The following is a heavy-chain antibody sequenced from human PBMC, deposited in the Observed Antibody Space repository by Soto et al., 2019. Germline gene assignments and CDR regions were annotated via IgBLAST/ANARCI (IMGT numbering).Heavy chain of an antibody. CDR3: GRGGRRGWLGLDS. V-gene: IGHV4-31*03. Sequence: QVQLQESGPGLVKPSQTLSLTCTVSGGSIGSGTYYWNWIRQHPGKGLEWNGYVSFTGGTYYNPSLESRVSMSRETSQNPFTRELDSVTAGDTAVYYCGRGGRRGWLGLDSGGKGTLVTVSS. J-gene: IGHJ1*01. D-gene: IGHD6-19*01. CDR2: VSFTGGT. CDR1: GGSIGSGTYY.